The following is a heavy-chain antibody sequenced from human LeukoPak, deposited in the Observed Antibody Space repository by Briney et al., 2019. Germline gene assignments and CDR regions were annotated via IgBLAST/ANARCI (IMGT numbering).Heavy chain of an antibody. CDR3: ARDHCSGGSCYRDYYYYYMDV. CDR2: IYTSGST. Sequence: SETLSLTCTVSGGSISSGRYYWSWIRQPAGKGLEWIGRIYTSGSTNYNPSLKSRVTISVDTSKNQFSLKLSSVTAADTAVYYCARDHCSGGSCYRDYYYYYMDVWGKGTTVTVSS. V-gene: IGHV4-61*02. D-gene: IGHD2-15*01. J-gene: IGHJ6*03. CDR1: GGSISSGRYY.